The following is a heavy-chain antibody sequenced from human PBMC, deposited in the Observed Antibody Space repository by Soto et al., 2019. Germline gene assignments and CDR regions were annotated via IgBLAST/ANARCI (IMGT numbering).Heavy chain of an antibody. CDR2: VLPILGTA. V-gene: IGHV1-69*01. CDR3: ARGGYQRPFDI. J-gene: IGHJ3*02. Sequence: QVQLVQSGAEVQQPGSSVNVSCEASGGSFSSYAISWVRQAPGQGLEWMGGVLPILGTAAYAQKFQGRITITAGESTSTAYMELSSLRSEDTAVYYCARGGYQRPFDIWGQGTVVSVSS. CDR1: GGSFSSYA. D-gene: IGHD2-2*01.